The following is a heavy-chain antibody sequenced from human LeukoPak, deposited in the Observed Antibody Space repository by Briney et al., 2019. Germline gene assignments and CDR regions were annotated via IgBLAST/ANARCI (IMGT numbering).Heavy chain of an antibody. V-gene: IGHV3-30*03. J-gene: IGHJ3*02. CDR3: ASMTTVTLDDAFDI. CDR1: GFTFSSYG. CDR2: ISYDGSNR. Sequence: GGSLRLSCAASGFTFSSYGMHWVRQAPGKGLEWVAVISYDGSNRYYADSVKGRFTISRDNSKNTLYLEMNSLRAEDTAVYYCASMTTVTLDDAFDIWGQGTMVTVSS. D-gene: IGHD4-17*01.